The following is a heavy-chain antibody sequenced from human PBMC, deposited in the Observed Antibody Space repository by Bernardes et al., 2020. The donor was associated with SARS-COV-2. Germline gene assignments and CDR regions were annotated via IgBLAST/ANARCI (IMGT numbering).Heavy chain of an antibody. CDR3: ARSLVPRDLYYYYYAMDV. V-gene: IGHV3-53*01. Sequence: GSLRLSCAASGFTVSFNYMSWVRQAPGRGLEWLSIIYSGGSTFYADSVKGRFTISRDSSKNTLYLQMNSLRDEDTAVYYCARSLVPRDLYYYYYAMDVWGQGTTVTVSS. CDR1: GFTVSFNY. D-gene: IGHD2-8*02. CDR2: IYSGGST. J-gene: IGHJ6*02.